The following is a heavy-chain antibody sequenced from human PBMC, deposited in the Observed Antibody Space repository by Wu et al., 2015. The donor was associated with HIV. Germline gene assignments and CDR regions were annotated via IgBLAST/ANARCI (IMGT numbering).Heavy chain of an antibody. Sequence: QVQLVQSGAEVKKPGSSVKVSCKASGGTFSSYAISWVRQAPGQGLEWMGGIIPIFGTANYAQKFQGRVTITADESTSTAYMELSSLRSEDTAVYYCARVPKSRDFWSGYGLWFYYMDVWGKGTTGHRLL. CDR1: GGTFSSYA. CDR3: ARVPKSRDFWSGYGLWFYYMDV. V-gene: IGHV1-69*12. D-gene: IGHD3-3*01. CDR2: IIPIFGTA. J-gene: IGHJ6*03.